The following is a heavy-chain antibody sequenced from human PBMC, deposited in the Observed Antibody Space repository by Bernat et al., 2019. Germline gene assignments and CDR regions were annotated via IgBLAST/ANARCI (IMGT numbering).Heavy chain of an antibody. CDR3: AKVYGDYLSSYFGLDV. D-gene: IGHD4-17*01. Sequence: EVQLVESGGGLVKPGGSLRLSCAASGFRFSNYGITWVRQAPGKGLEWVSGISKSGSSTYYADSVKGRFTISRDNSKNTLYLQMNSLRAEDTAVYYCAKVYGDYLSSYFGLDVWGRGTTVTVSS. V-gene: IGHV3-23*04. CDR1: GFRFSNYG. CDR2: ISKSGSST. J-gene: IGHJ6*02.